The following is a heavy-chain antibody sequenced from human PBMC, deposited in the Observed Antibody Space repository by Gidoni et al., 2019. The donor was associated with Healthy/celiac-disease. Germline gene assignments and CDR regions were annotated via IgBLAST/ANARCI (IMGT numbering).Heavy chain of an antibody. CDR3: AKDQIKYYGSSGYYYPFDY. J-gene: IGHJ4*02. D-gene: IGHD3-22*01. Sequence: EVQLLESGGGLVQPGGSLRLSFSASGFTFRSYSMRWVRQAPGKGLEWVSAMSGSVGSTYYADSVKGRVNISRDNSKNTLYLQMNSLRAEDTAVYYCAKDQIKYYGSSGYYYPFDYWGQGTLVTVSS. CDR1: GFTFRSYS. V-gene: IGHV3-23*01. CDR2: MSGSVGST.